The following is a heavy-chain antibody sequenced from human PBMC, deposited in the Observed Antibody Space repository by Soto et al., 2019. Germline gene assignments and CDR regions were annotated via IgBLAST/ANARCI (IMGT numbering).Heavy chain of an antibody. Sequence: GGSLRLSCAASGFTFSSYSMNWVRQAPGKGLEWVSYISSSSSTIYYADSVKGRFTISRDNAKNSLYLQMNSLRDEDTAVYYCARDAPPYYYDSSGYYGATEEFQHWGQGTLVTVSS. J-gene: IGHJ1*01. D-gene: IGHD3-22*01. CDR1: GFTFSSYS. V-gene: IGHV3-48*02. CDR3: ARDAPPYYYDSSGYYGATEEFQH. CDR2: ISSSSSTI.